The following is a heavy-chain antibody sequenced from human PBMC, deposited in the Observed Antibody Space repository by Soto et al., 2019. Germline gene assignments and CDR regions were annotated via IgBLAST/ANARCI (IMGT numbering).Heavy chain of an antibody. V-gene: IGHV3-9*01. CDR3: AKDIAVASYYYYYMDV. CDR1: GFTFSSYG. Sequence: GGSLRLSCAASGFTFSSYGMHWVRQAPGKGLEWVSGISCNSGSIVYADSVKGRFTISRYNAKNSLYLQMNSLRAEDTALYYCAKDIAVASYYYYYMDVWGKGTTVTVSS. CDR2: ISCNSGSI. J-gene: IGHJ6*03. D-gene: IGHD6-19*01.